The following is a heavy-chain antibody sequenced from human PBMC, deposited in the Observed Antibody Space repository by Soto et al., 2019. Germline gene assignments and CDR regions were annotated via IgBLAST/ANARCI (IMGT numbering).Heavy chain of an antibody. J-gene: IGHJ6*02. CDR2: IIPIFGTA. CDR1: GGTFSSYA. D-gene: IGHD5-12*01. V-gene: IGHV1-69*06. CDR3: ARDTSGPEYWLRSSIYGMDV. Sequence: QVQLVQSGAEVKKPGSSVKVSCKASGGTFSSYAISWVRQAPGQGLEWMGGIIPIFGTANYAQQFQGRVTITADKSTSTAYMELSSLRSEDTAVYYCARDTSGPEYWLRSSIYGMDVWGQGTTVTVSS.